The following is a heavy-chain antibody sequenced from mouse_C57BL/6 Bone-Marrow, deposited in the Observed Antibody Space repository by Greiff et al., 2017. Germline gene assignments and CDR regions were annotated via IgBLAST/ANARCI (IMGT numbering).Heavy chain of an antibody. CDR2: VTTYSGNT. Sequence: QVQLQQSGPELVRPGVSVKISCKGSGYTFTDYAMHWVKQSHAKSLAWIGVVTTYSGNTNYNQKFKGKATMTVDTSSNTAYIELARLTSEDSAIYYCARGVGRWYFDYWGQGTTLTVSS. J-gene: IGHJ2*01. D-gene: IGHD4-1*01. CDR1: GYTFTDYA. V-gene: IGHV1-67*01. CDR3: ARGVGRWYFDY.